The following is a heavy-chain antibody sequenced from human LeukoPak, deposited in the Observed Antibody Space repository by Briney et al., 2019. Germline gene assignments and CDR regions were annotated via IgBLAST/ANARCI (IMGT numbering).Heavy chain of an antibody. Sequence: SETLSLTCAVSGVSFSGYYWSWIRQPPGKGPEWIGEISHSGRSSYNPSLKSRVTIPLDTSKSQFSLKLSFVTAADTAVYYCTRTSPGIPLDFWGQGTLVSVSS. D-gene: IGHD1-26*01. J-gene: IGHJ4*02. CDR2: ISHSGRS. V-gene: IGHV4-34*01. CDR3: TRTSPGIPLDF. CDR1: GVSFSGYY.